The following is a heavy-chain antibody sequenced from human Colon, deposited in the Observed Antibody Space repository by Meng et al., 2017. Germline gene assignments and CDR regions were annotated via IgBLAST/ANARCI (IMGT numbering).Heavy chain of an antibody. D-gene: IGHD2-15*01. V-gene: IGHV3-72*01. CDR3: ARDSAASLDY. J-gene: IGHJ4*02. Sequence: EVQRVESGGGGVQPGGSRRRACAASGFTFSDHYMDWVRQAPGKGLEWVGRITNTPNSYTANYAASVKGRFTMSRDDLKTSLYLEMNSLKTDDTAVYYCARDSAASLDYWGQGTLVTVSS. CDR2: ITNTPNSYTA. CDR1: GFTFSDHY.